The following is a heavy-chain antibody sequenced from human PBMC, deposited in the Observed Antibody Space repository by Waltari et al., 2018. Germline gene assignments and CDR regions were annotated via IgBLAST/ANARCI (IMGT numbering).Heavy chain of an antibody. CDR3: AREVGGSRWFDP. CDR2: INTGGNR. CDR1: GGSISTYY. V-gene: IGHV4-4*07. J-gene: IGHJ5*02. Sequence: QVQLQESGPGLVKTSETLSLTCTVSGGSISTYYWTWIRQPAGKGLEWSGRINTGGNRNHNPSLKSRVTMSVDTSKNQFALTLSSVTAADTAVYYCAREVGGSRWFDPWGQGTLVTVSS. D-gene: IGHD3-16*01.